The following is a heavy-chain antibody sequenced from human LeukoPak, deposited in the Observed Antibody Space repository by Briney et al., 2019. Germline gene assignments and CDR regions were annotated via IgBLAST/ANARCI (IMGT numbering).Heavy chain of an antibody. J-gene: IGHJ4*02. CDR3: ARRSGERKQLVKFDY. D-gene: IGHD6-13*01. CDR2: INHSGST. Sequence: SETLSLTCAVYGGSFSGYYWSWIRQPPGKGLEWIGEINHSGSTNYNPSLKSRVTISVDTSKNQFSLKLSSVTAADTAVYYCARRSGERKQLVKFDYWGQGTLVTVSS. CDR1: GGSFSGYY. V-gene: IGHV4-34*01.